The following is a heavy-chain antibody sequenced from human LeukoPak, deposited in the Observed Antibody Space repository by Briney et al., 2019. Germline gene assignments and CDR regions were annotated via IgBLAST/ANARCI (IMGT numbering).Heavy chain of an antibody. CDR2: INHSGST. V-gene: IGHV4-34*01. CDR1: GGSFSGYY. CDR3: ATDMVRGANDY. J-gene: IGHJ4*02. Sequence: PSETLSLTCAVYGGSFSGYYWSWIRQPPGKGLEWIGEINHSGSTNYNPSLKSRVTMSVDTSKNQFSLKLSSVTAADTAVYYCATDMVRGANDYWGQGTLVTVSS. D-gene: IGHD3-10*01.